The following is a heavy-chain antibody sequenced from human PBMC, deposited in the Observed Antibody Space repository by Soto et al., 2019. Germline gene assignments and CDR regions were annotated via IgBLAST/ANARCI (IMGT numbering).Heavy chain of an antibody. CDR2: IYHSGST. D-gene: IGHD2-15*01. J-gene: IGHJ5*02. V-gene: IGHV4-30-2*01. CDR1: GGSIRSGGYS. Sequence: SETLSLTCAVSGGSIRSGGYSWSWIRQPPGKGLEWIGYIYHSGSTYYNPSLKSRVTISVDRSKNQFSLKLNSVTAADTAVYYCARGGGYCSGGSCPTGNWFDPWGQGTLVTVSS. CDR3: ARGGGYCSGGSCPTGNWFDP.